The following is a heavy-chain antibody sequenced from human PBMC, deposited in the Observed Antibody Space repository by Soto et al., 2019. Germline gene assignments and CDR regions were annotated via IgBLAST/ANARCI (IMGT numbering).Heavy chain of an antibody. CDR1: GFTFSINA. V-gene: IGHV3-23*01. D-gene: IGHD2-2*01. J-gene: IGHJ4*02. CDR3: AKDRDYPRDQFHY. CDR2: ISANGQGI. Sequence: GGSLRLSCAASGFTFSINAMSWVRQAPGKGLEWVSAISANGQGIYYADSVRGRFTISRDNSKNTVFLHMDSLRAEDTVVYYCAKDRDYPRDQFHYWGQGTLVTVSS.